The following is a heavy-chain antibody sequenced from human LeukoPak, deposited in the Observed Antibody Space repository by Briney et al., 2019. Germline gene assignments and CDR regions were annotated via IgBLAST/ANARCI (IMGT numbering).Heavy chain of an antibody. D-gene: IGHD4/OR15-4a*01. J-gene: IGHJ4*02. V-gene: IGHV3-33*06. CDR2: IWYDGAQK. CDR3: AKGREANLYYFDY. Sequence: GSLRLSCAASGFTFTHYGMHWVRQAPGKGLEWVAVIWYDGAQKYYADSVKGRFTISRDNTKNTLYLQMNSLRVEDTAVYYCAKGREANLYYFDYWGQGTLVTVSS. CDR1: GFTFTHYG.